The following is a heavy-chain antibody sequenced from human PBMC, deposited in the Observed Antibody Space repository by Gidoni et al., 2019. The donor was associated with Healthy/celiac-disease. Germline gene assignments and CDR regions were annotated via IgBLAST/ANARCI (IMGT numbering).Heavy chain of an antibody. Sequence: EVQLLESGGGLVQPGGSLRLSCAASGFTFSSYAMRWVRQAPGKGLEWVSAISGSGGSTYYADSVKGRFTISRDNSKNTLYLQMNSLRAEDTAVYYCAKEYCGGDCSEYYFDYWGQGTLVTVSS. CDR3: AKEYCGGDCSEYYFDY. V-gene: IGHV3-23*01. J-gene: IGHJ4*02. CDR1: GFTFSSYA. CDR2: ISGSGGST. D-gene: IGHD2-21*02.